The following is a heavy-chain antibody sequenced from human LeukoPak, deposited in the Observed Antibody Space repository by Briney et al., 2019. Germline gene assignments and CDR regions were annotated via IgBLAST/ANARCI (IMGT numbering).Heavy chain of an antibody. CDR2: ISGSAGGT. CDR3: VRQIPGSGQGFDP. Sequence: GGSLRLYCAASGFTFSSYAMSWVGQAPGKGLECISAISGSAGGTYYADAMKSRFTISRDNSQNTLTLQMNSVRADDTAVYYCVRQIPGSGQGFDPWGQGILVVVSS. J-gene: IGHJ5*02. V-gene: IGHV3-23*01. D-gene: IGHD3-10*01. CDR1: GFTFSSYA.